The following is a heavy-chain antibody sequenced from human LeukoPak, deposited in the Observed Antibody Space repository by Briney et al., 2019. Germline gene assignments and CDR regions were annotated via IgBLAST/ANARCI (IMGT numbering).Heavy chain of an antibody. CDR2: IYYSGST. V-gene: IGHV4-59*08. CDR1: GGSISSYY. D-gene: IGHD4-11*01. J-gene: IGHJ5*02. CDR3: AATGYSYNH. Sequence: SETLSLTCTVSGGSISSYYWSWIRQPPGKGLEWIGYIYYSGSTNYNPSLKSRVTISVDASKNQFSLKLSSVTAADTAVYYCAATGYSYNHWGQGTLVTVSS.